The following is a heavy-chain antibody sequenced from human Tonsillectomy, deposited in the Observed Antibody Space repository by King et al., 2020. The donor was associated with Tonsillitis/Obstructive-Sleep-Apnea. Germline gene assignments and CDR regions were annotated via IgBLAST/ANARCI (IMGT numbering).Heavy chain of an antibody. CDR3: ARDLRSKSTVTPYYFDY. CDR2: ISSSGSTI. V-gene: IGHV3-48*03. CDR1: GFTFSSYE. D-gene: IGHD4-17*01. Sequence: VQLVESGGGLVQPGGSLRLSCAASGFTFSSYEMNWVRQAPGKGLEWVSYISSSGSTIYYADSVKGRFTISRDNAKNSLYLQMNSLRAEDTAVYYCARDLRSKSTVTPYYFDYWGQGTLVTVSP. J-gene: IGHJ4*02.